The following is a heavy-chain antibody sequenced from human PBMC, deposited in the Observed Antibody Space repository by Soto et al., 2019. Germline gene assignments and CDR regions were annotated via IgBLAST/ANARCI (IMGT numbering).Heavy chain of an antibody. J-gene: IGHJ4*02. CDR3: AKDDFWSGYLVGVVDY. CDR1: GFTFSSYA. D-gene: IGHD3-3*01. CDR2: ISGSGGST. V-gene: IGHV3-23*01. Sequence: EVQLLESGGGLVQPGGSLRLSCAASGFTFSSYAMSWVRQAPGKGLEWVSAISGSGGSTYYADSVKGRFTISRDNSQNTRYLEMNSLRAEDTAVYYCAKDDFWSGYLVGVVDYWGQGTLVTVSS.